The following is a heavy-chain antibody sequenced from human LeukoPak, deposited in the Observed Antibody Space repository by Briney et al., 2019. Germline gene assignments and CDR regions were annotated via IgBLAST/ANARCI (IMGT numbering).Heavy chain of an antibody. J-gene: IGHJ4*02. Sequence: GGSLRLSCAASGFTFSSYGMHWVRQAPGKGLEWVAVIWYDGSNKYYADSVKGRFTISRDNSKNTLYLQMNSLRAEDTAVYYCARDLYYYDSSGYSLFDYWGQGTLVTVSS. D-gene: IGHD3-22*01. CDR2: IWYDGSNK. V-gene: IGHV3-33*08. CDR1: GFTFSSYG. CDR3: ARDLYYYDSSGYSLFDY.